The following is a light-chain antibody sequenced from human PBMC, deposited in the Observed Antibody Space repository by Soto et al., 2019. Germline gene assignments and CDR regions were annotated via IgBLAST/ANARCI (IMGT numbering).Light chain of an antibody. J-gene: IGLJ1*01. CDR3: YSFTVISTPLFV. Sequence: QSALTQPASVSGSPGQSITISCTGTSRDIGTSNLVPWYQQYPGKAPKLMIYEVTKRPSGISYRFSGSKSGNTASLTISGLQPEDEADYYCYSFTVISTPLFVFGTGTKVT. CDR1: SRDIGTSNL. V-gene: IGLV2-23*02. CDR2: EVT.